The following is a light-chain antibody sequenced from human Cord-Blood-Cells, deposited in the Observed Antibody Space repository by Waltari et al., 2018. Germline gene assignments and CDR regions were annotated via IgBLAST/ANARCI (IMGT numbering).Light chain of an antibody. J-gene: IGLJ2*01. CDR1: SSDGGGYNF. Sequence: QSALTQPASVSGSPGQSITISCTGTSSDGGGYNFVSWYQQHPGKPPKLMIYDVSKRPSGVSNRFSGSKSGNTASLTISGLQAEDEADYYCSSYTSSSTVVFGGGTKLTVL. CDR2: DVS. V-gene: IGLV2-14*01. CDR3: SSYTSSSTVV.